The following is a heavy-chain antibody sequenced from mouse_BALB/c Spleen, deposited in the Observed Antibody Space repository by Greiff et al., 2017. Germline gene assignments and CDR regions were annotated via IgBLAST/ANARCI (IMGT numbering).Heavy chain of an antibody. J-gene: IGHJ4*01. CDR1: GFTFSSYG. V-gene: IGHV5-6*01. CDR3: ARHDAMDY. Sequence: EVKLMESGGDLVKPGGSLKLSCAASGFTFSSYGMSWVRQTPDKRLEWVATISSGGSYTYYTDSVKGRFTISRDKAKNTLYLQMSSLKSEDTAMYYCARHDAMDYWGQGTSVTVSS. CDR2: ISSGGSYT.